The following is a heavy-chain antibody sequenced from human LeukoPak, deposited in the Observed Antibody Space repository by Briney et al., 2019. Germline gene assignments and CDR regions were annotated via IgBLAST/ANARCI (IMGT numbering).Heavy chain of an antibody. CDR1: GYTFTGYF. V-gene: IGHV1-2*02. CDR2: INPKSGVT. J-gene: IGHJ4*02. CDR3: ARALIYNSGTPFDS. D-gene: IGHD1-1*01. Sequence: ASVNVSCKASGYTFTGYFMHWVRQAPGQGPEWMGLINPKSGVTRYGQKFQGRVTMTGDTSINTVHMELTSLRSDDSAVYYCARALIYNSGTPFDSWGQGTLVTVSS.